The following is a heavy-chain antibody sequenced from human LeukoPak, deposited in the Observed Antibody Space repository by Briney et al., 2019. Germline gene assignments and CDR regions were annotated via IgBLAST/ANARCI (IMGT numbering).Heavy chain of an antibody. D-gene: IGHD1-26*01. CDR1: GGSISSSSYY. CDR2: IYYSGST. CDR3: ARVGGRSGSYLNWYFDL. J-gene: IGHJ2*01. Sequence: PSETLSLTCTVSGGSISSSSYYWGWIRQPPGKGLEWIGSIYYSGSTYYNPSLKSRVTISVDTSKNQFSLKLSSVTAADTAVYYCARVGGRSGSYLNWYFDLWGRGTLVTVSS. V-gene: IGHV4-39*07.